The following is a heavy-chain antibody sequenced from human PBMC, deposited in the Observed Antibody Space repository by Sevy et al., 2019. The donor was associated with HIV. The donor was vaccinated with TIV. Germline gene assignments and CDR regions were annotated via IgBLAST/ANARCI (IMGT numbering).Heavy chain of an antibody. Sequence: ASVKVSCKTSGGIFRSNAISWVRQAPGQGLEWMGGIIAVFGTTKYAQKFQGRVTVTADESRGTAYMELSSLRSEDTAVYYCARDKYYYISGGCNYWGQGTPVTVSS. D-gene: IGHD3-10*01. CDR2: IIAVFGTT. CDR3: ARDKYYYISGGCNY. J-gene: IGHJ4*02. V-gene: IGHV1-69*13. CDR1: GGIFRSNA.